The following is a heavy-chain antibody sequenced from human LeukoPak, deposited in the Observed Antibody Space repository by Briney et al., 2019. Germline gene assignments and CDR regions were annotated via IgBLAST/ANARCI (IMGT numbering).Heavy chain of an antibody. CDR3: ASSFYGSGSSHYYYYYMDV. J-gene: IGHJ6*03. CDR2: IYSGGST. CDR1: GFIVSSNY. D-gene: IGHD3-10*01. Sequence: PGGSLRLSCAASGFIVSSNYMSWVRQAPGKGLEWVSVIYSGGSTYYADSVKGRFTISRDNSKNTLYLQMNSLKAEDTAVYYCASSFYGSGSSHYYYYYMDVWGKGTTVTISS. V-gene: IGHV3-66*01.